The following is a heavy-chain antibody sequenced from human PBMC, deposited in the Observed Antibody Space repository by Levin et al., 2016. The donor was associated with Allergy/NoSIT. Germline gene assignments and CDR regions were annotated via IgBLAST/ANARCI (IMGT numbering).Heavy chain of an antibody. CDR2: IIPILGIA. V-gene: IGHV1-69*04. J-gene: IGHJ4*02. D-gene: IGHD3-22*01. Sequence: WVRQAPGQGLEWMGRIIPILGIANYAQKFQGRVTITADKSTSTAYMELSSLRSEDTAVYYCARELKDSITMIVVVTKGEYFDYWGQGTLVTVSS. CDR3: ARELKDSITMIVVVTKGEYFDY.